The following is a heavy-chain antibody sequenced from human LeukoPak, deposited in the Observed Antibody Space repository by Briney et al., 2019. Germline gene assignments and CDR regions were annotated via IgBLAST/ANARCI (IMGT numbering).Heavy chain of an antibody. V-gene: IGHV1-69*13. Sequence: SVKVSCKASGGTFSSYAISWVRQAPGQGLEWMGGIIPIFGTANYAQKFQGRVTITADESTSTAYMELSSLRSEDTAVYYCATVGINYYDSSGYYSRKKYNWFDPWGQGTLVTVSS. D-gene: IGHD3-22*01. J-gene: IGHJ5*02. CDR3: ATVGINYYDSSGYYSRKKYNWFDP. CDR2: IIPIFGTA. CDR1: GGTFSSYA.